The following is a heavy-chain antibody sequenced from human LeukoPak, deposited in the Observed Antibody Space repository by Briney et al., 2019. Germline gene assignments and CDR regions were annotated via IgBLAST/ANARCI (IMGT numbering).Heavy chain of an antibody. D-gene: IGHD6-19*01. CDR3: LKDPAVAVAVPKGGWFDP. CDR1: GFTFDDYS. J-gene: IGHJ5*02. V-gene: IGHV3-43*02. Sequence: GGSLRLSCAASGFTFDDYSMQWVRQTPGKGLEWVSLITGDGGNTYYAASVKGRFTISRDNSKNSLYLQMNTLRTEDTAMYYCLKDPAVAVAVPKGGWFDPWGQGTLVIVSS. CDR2: ITGDGGNT.